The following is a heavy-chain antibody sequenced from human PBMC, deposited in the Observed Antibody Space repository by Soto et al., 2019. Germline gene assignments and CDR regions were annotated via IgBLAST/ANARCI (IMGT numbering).Heavy chain of an antibody. CDR3: ARVISDVDPTVTFDYYYYYYMDV. V-gene: IGHV3-53*04. CDR1: GFTVSSNY. J-gene: IGHJ6*03. CDR2: IYSGGST. D-gene: IGHD4-17*01. Sequence: GGSLRLSCAASGFTVSSNYMSWVRQAPGKGLEWVSVIYSGGSTYYADSVKGRFTISRHNSKNTLYLQMNSLRAEDTAVYYCARVISDVDPTVTFDYYYYYYMDVWGKGTTVTVSS.